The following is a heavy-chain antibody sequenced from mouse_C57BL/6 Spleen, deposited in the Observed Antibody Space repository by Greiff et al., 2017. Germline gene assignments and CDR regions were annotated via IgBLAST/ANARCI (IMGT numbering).Heavy chain of an antibody. CDR2: ISYDGSN. CDR3: ARDQRGYDYDVEAWFAY. J-gene: IGHJ3*01. D-gene: IGHD2-4*01. CDR1: GYSITSGYY. V-gene: IGHV3-6*01. Sequence: EVKLVESGPGLVKPSQSLSLTCSVTGYSITSGYYWNWIRQFPGNKLEWMGYISYDGSNNYNPSLKNRISITRDTSKNQFFLKLNSVTTEDTATYYCARDQRGYDYDVEAWFAYWGQGTLVTVSA.